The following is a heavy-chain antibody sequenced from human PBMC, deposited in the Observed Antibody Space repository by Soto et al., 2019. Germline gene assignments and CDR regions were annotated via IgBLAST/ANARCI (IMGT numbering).Heavy chain of an antibody. J-gene: IGHJ4*01. Sequence: EVHLVESGGGLVQPGGSLRLSCAASGFTVGNNYMSWVRQAPGKGLEWVSIIHRGGSTSYADSVKGRFTISRDSTKNILYLQISDLTADLWSVYYCARSANPYGWPFD. D-gene: IGHD3-10*01. CDR3: ARSANPYGWPFD. CDR2: IHRGGST. V-gene: IGHV3-66*01. CDR1: GFTVGNNY.